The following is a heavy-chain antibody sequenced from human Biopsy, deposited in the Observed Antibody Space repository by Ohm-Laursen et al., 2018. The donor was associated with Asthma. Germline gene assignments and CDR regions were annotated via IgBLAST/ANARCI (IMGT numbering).Heavy chain of an antibody. D-gene: IGHD2-21*02. CDR1: GDSIDSGDYS. Sequence: TLSLTCTVSGDSIDSGDYSWTWIRQSPGGGLEWIVYIYRNGDTYYNPSLKNRVTIYIDRSKNQLSQRLRSVTAADTAVYYCARGWNCGGDCYSLDSWGQGTLVTVSS. CDR3: ARGWNCGGDCYSLDS. V-gene: IGHV4-30-2*06. J-gene: IGHJ4*02. CDR2: IYRNGDT.